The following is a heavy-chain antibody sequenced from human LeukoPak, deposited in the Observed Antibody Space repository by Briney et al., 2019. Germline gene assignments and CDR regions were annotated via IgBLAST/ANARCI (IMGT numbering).Heavy chain of an antibody. CDR2: ISHDRSNS. Sequence: GGSLRLSCAASGFTFSNYAMHWARQAPGKGLEWVTFISHDRSNSCHADSVKGRFTISRDNSKNTLYLQMNSLTDEDTAVYYCARDLSGSYMSDYWGQGTLVTVSS. CDR1: GFTFSNYA. V-gene: IGHV3-30-3*01. J-gene: IGHJ4*02. CDR3: ARDLSGSYMSDY. D-gene: IGHD3-10*01.